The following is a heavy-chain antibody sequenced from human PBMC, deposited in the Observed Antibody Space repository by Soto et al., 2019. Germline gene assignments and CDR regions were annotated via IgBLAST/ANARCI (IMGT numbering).Heavy chain of an antibody. CDR1: VYTFIGYY. D-gene: IGHD3-10*01. Sequence: QVQLVQSGAEVKRPGASVKVSCETSVYTFIGYYVHWVRQGPGQGLEWMGWINPNNGGTKYAQRFQGRLTMTRDTSINTAYMELSRLTTDDTAVYYCARRRGNYPIAEFLQYWGQGTLITVSS. CDR2: INPNNGGT. CDR3: ARRRGNYPIAEFLQY. V-gene: IGHV1-2*02. J-gene: IGHJ1*01.